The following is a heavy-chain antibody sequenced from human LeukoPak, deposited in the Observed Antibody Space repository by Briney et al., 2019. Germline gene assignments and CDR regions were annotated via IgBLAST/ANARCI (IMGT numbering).Heavy chain of an antibody. D-gene: IGHD2-2*01. CDR2: INPNSGDT. CDR1: GYIFTGYY. J-gene: IGHJ4*02. CDR3: ARDRSIEVVPAAISFSDY. V-gene: IGHV1-2*02. Sequence: ASVKVSCKASGYIFTGYYMHWVRQAPGQGLEGMGWINPNSGDTNFAQKFQGRVTMTRDASISTAYMELSRLRSDDTAVYYCARDRSIEVVPAAISFSDYWGQGTLVTVSS.